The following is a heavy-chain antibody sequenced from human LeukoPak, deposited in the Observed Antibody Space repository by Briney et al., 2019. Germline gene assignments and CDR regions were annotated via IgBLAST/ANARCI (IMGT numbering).Heavy chain of an antibody. CDR3: ARYCSGSSCYSWGYYFDY. V-gene: IGHV4-61*02. J-gene: IGHJ4*02. CDR2: IYSSGST. D-gene: IGHD2-15*01. Sequence: SETLSLTCTVSGGSISSGSYYWNWIRQPAGKGLEWIGRIYSSGSTNYNPSLKSRVTMSVDTSKNQFSLKLSSVTAADTAMYYCARYCSGSSCYSWGYYFDYWGQETLVTVSS. CDR1: GGSISSGSYY.